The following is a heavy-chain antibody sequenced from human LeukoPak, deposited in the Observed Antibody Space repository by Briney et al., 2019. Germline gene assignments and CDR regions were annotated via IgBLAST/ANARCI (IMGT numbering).Heavy chain of an antibody. CDR2: IYSGGST. J-gene: IGHJ6*02. Sequence: GGSLRLSCAASGFTVSSNYMSWVRQAPGKGLEWVSVIYSGGSTYYADSVKGRFTISRDNSKNTLYLQMNSLRAEDTAVYYCARDPIIAAAGAGPHYYYYYGMDVWGQETTVTVSS. CDR3: ARDPIIAAAGAGPHYYYYYGMDV. D-gene: IGHD6-13*01. CDR1: GFTVSSNY. V-gene: IGHV3-66*01.